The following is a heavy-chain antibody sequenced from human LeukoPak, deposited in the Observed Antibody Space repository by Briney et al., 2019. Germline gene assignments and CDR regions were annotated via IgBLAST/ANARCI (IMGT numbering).Heavy chain of an antibody. CDR3: KKDARMVRGAIGGLDY. Sequence: PGGSLRLSCAASGFTFSSYAMSWVRQAPGKGLEWVSSISGGSTYYADSRKGRFTISRDNSKNTLHLQMNSLRAEDTAVYYCKKDARMVRGAIGGLDYWGQGTLVTVSS. CDR1: GFTFSSYA. V-gene: IGHV3-38-3*01. J-gene: IGHJ4*02. D-gene: IGHD3-10*01. CDR2: ISGGST.